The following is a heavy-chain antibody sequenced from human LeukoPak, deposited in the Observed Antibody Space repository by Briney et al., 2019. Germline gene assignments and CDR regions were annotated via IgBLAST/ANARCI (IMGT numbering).Heavy chain of an antibody. Sequence: SETLSLTCTVSGVSISSGGYYWSWIRQHPGKGLEWIGHIYHSGSTYYNPSLKSRLTISVDTSKNEFSLKLSSVTAADTAVYYCARVVYYGSGSSISYYFDYWGQGTLVTVSS. CDR2: IYHSGST. D-gene: IGHD3-10*01. CDR1: GVSISSGGYY. V-gene: IGHV4-31*03. J-gene: IGHJ4*02. CDR3: ARVVYYGSGSSISYYFDY.